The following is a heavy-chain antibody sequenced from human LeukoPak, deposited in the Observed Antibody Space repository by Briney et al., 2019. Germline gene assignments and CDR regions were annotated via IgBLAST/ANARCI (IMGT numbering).Heavy chain of an antibody. CDR3: AREAYYDILTGNFSDF. J-gene: IGHJ4*02. Sequence: SETLSLTCTVSGDSIIRGEHYWTWIRQPPGKGLEWIGFIYNSGNTNYNPSLRSRVSMSVDTSKNQFSLNLSSVTAADTAVYYCAREAYYDILTGNFSDFWGQGTLVTVSS. CDR1: GDSIIRGEHY. CDR2: IYNSGNT. V-gene: IGHV4-30-4*08. D-gene: IGHD3-9*01.